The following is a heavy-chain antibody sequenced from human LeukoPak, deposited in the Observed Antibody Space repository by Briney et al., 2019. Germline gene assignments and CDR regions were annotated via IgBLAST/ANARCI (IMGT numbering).Heavy chain of an antibody. CDR1: GFTVSSNY. V-gene: IGHV3-53*01. D-gene: IGHD3-22*01. Sequence: GGSLRLSCAASGFTVSSNYMSWVRQAPGKGLEWVSVIYSGGSTYYADSVKGRFTISRDNSKNTLFLQMNSLRVEDTAVYYCATPAYYDRYLVRNGAFDIWGQGTMVTVSS. CDR3: ATPAYYDRYLVRNGAFDI. J-gene: IGHJ3*02. CDR2: IYSGGST.